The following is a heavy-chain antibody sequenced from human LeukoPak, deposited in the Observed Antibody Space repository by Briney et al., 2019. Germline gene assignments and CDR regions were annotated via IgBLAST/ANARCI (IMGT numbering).Heavy chain of an antibody. CDR1: GYTFTSYG. V-gene: IGHV1-69*04. CDR3: ARDLTSYYYDNNGAFDF. CDR2: IIPILGIA. Sequence: ASVKVSCKASGYTFTSYGISWVRQAPGQGLEWMGRIIPILGIANYAQKFQGRVTITADKSTSTAYMELSSLRSEDTAVYYCARDLTSYYYDNNGAFDFWGQGTLVTVSS. J-gene: IGHJ4*02. D-gene: IGHD3-22*01.